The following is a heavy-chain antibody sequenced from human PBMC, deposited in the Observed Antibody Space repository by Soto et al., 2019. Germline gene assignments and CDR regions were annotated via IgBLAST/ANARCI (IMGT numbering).Heavy chain of an antibody. CDR3: ARTRPELELRSYYYYYMDV. V-gene: IGHV3-21*01. Sequence: GGSLRLSCAASGFTFSSYSMNWVRQAPGKGLEWVSSISSSSSYIYYADSVKGRFTISRDNAKNSLYLQMNSLRAEDTAVYYCARTRPELELRSYYYYYMDVWGKGTTVTVSS. CDR1: GFTFSSYS. D-gene: IGHD1-7*01. J-gene: IGHJ6*03. CDR2: ISSSSSYI.